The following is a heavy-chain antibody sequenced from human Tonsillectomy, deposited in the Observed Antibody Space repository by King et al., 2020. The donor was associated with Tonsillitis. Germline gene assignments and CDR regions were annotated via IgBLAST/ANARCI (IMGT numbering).Heavy chain of an antibody. CDR2: ISYDGSNK. V-gene: IGHV3-30*18. CDR3: ANSFHHGTRYYYYGMDV. Sequence: PLLASGGGVVPPGRSLRLSCAASGFTFSSYGMHWVRQAPGKGLEWVAVISYDGSNKYYADSVKGRFTISRDNSKNTLYLQMNSLRAEDTAVYYCANSFHHGTRYYYYGMDVWGQGNTVTVSS. CDR1: GFTFSSYG. J-gene: IGHJ6*02. D-gene: IGHD6-13*01.